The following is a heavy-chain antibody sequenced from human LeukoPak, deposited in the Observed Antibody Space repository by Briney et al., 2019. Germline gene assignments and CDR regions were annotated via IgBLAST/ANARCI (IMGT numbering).Heavy chain of an antibody. CDR1: GFTFSNYA. Sequence: PGGSLRLSCAASGFTFSNYAMSWVRQAPGKGLEWVSVISGNGGVTYYADSVKGRFTISRDNSKNTLYLQMNSLRAEDTAVYYCARRAGAYSHPYDYWGQGTLVTVSS. CDR2: ISGNGGVT. J-gene: IGHJ4*02. D-gene: IGHD4/OR15-4a*01. V-gene: IGHV3-23*01. CDR3: ARRAGAYSHPYDY.